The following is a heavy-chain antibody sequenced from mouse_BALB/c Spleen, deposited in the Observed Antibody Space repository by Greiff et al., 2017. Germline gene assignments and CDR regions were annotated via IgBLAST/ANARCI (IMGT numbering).Heavy chain of an antibody. CDR2: IWSDGST. CDR1: GFSLTSYG. V-gene: IGHV2-6-2*01. J-gene: IGHJ4*01. Sequence: VKLVESGPDLVAPSQSLSITCTVSGFSLTSYGVHWVRQPPGKGLEWLVVIWSDGSTTYNSALKSRLSISKDNSKSQVFLKMNSLQTDDTAMYYCARHYGYDEGYAMDYWGQGTSVTVSS. CDR3: ARHYGYDEGYAMDY. D-gene: IGHD2-2*01.